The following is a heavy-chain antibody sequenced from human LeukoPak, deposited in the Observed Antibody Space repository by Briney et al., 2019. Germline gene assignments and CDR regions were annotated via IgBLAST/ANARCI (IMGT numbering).Heavy chain of an antibody. CDR2: INAGNGNT. Sequence: ASVKVSCKASGYTFSNYAIHWVRQAPGQRLEWMGWINAGNGNTKYSQKFQGRVTITRDTSASTAYMELSSLRSEDTAVYYCASNSVVGAYESWGQGTLVTVSS. J-gene: IGHJ5*02. CDR1: GYTFSNYA. D-gene: IGHD1-26*01. CDR3: ASNSVVGAYES. V-gene: IGHV1-3*01.